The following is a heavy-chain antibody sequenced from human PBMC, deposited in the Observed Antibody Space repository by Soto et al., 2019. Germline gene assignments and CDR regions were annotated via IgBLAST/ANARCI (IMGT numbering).Heavy chain of an antibody. V-gene: IGHV3-13*01. D-gene: IGHD3-3*01. CDR3: ARGRPFWSDFYIDH. CDR1: GFRFSDYD. CDR2: LGTNADT. J-gene: IGHJ1*01. Sequence: EVQLVESGGVMIQRGGSLRLSCEASGFRFSDYDMHWVRQHPGKGLEWVPRLGTNADTHYSDSVKGRFTISRENDKNSLFLQMNSLKADDTAVYFCARGRPFWSDFYIDHWGQGTRVTVSS.